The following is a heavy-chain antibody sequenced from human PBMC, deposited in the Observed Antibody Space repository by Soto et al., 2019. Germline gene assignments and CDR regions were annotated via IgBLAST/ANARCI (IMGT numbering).Heavy chain of an antibody. CDR2: IKHDGSDK. Sequence: VQLVESGGGLVQPGGSLRLSCAASGFTFSNFWMTWVRQAPGKGLEWVANIKHDGSDKFYLDSVKGRFTISRDNAKNSLFLQMNSLGAEDTGVYYCAKLTRSANPVDVWGKGTTVTVSS. V-gene: IGHV3-7*01. CDR1: GFTFSNFW. J-gene: IGHJ6*04. CDR3: AKLTRSANPVDV.